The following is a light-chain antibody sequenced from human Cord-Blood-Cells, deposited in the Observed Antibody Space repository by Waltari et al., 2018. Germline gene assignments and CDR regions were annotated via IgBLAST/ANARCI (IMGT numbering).Light chain of an antibody. V-gene: IGLV3-19*01. CDR2: GKN. CDR1: SRRSYY. Sequence: SSELTQDPAVSVALGQTVRITCQGDSRRSYYASWYQQKPGQARVLIIYGKNNRPSGIPDRFSGSSSGNTAALTLTGAQAEDGADYYCNSRDSSGNHVVFRGGTQLTVL. J-gene: IGLJ2*01. CDR3: NSRDSSGNHVV.